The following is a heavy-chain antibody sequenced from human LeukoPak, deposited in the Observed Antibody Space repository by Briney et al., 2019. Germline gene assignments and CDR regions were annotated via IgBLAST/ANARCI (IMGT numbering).Heavy chain of an antibody. CDR2: INQDGGQK. D-gene: IGHD3-16*01. Sequence: PGGSLRLSCAASGFTLSSCAMSWVRQAPGKGLEWVASINQDGGQKYYVDSVKGRFIISRDNAKNSLSLQMNSLRAEDTAMYYCARLLGESTIYDLWGQGTLVTVSS. J-gene: IGHJ5*02. CDR1: GFTLSSCA. V-gene: IGHV3-7*01. CDR3: ARLLGESTIYDL.